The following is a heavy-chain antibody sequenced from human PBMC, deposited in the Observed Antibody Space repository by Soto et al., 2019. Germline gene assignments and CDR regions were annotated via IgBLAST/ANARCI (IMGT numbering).Heavy chain of an antibody. V-gene: IGHV1-69*13. CDR2: IIPIFGTA. CDR1: GGTFSSYA. J-gene: IGHJ5*02. Sequence: SVKVSCKASGGTFSSYAISWVRQAPGQGLEWMGGIIPIFGTANYAQKFQGRDTITADESTSTAYMELSSLRSEDTAVYYCADWRRGRCYSGIGWFDPWGQGTMVTVSS. D-gene: IGHD2-15*01. CDR3: ADWRRGRCYSGIGWFDP.